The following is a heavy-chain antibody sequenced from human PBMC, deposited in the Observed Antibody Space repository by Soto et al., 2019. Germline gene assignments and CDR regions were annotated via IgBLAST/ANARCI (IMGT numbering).Heavy chain of an antibody. CDR1: GFNFSSYA. J-gene: IGHJ6*03. CDR2: ISHDGNVN. CDR3: AKDEYWESHFYYFMDL. Sequence: QVQLVESGGGVVQPGRSLRLSCEASGFNFSSYAMHWVRQAPGKGLEWVAVISHDGNVNYYSESVKGRFTMSRDNSKDTLYLQMDSLRTEDTAVYFCAKDEYWESHFYYFMDLWGKGTPVTVSS. D-gene: IGHD2-8*02. V-gene: IGHV3-30*18.